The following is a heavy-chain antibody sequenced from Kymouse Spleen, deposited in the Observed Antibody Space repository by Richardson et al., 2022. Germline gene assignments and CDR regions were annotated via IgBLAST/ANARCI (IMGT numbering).Heavy chain of an antibody. J-gene: IGHJ4*02. Sequence: QVQLVESGGGVVQPGRSLRLSCAASGFTFSSYGMHWVRQAPGKGLEWVAVISYDGSNKYYADSVKGRFTISRDNSKNTLYLQMNSLRAEDTAVYYCAKDGVGATGDYWGQGTLVTVSS. CDR3: AKDGVGATGDY. CDR1: GFTFSSYG. D-gene: IGHD1-26*01. CDR2: ISYDGSNK. V-gene: IGHV3-30*18.